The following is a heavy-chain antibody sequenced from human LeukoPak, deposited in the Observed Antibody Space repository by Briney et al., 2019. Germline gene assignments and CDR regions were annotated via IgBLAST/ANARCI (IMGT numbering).Heavy chain of an antibody. V-gene: IGHV4-34*01. CDR1: GGSFSGYY. J-gene: IGHJ3*02. CDR3: ARRAMALLWFGESPESDNDAFDI. CDR2: INHSGST. Sequence: PSETLSLTCAVYGGSFSGYYWSWIRQPPGKGLEWIGEINHSGSTYYNPSLKSRVTISKDTSKNQFSLKLTSVTAADTAVYYCARRAMALLWFGESPESDNDAFDIWGQGTMVTVSS. D-gene: IGHD3-10*01.